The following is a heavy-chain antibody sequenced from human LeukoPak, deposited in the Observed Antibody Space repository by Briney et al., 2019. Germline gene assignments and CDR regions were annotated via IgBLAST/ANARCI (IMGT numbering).Heavy chain of an antibody. CDR1: GFSLSTSGMC. J-gene: IGHJ3*02. D-gene: IGHD6-13*01. V-gene: IGHV2-70*11. Sequence: SGPTLVNPTQTLTLTCTFSGFSLSTSGMCVSWIRQPPGKALEWLARIDWDDDKYYSTSLKTRLTISKDTSKNQVVLTMTNMDPVDTATYYCARIVYSSSWSSQRLYAFDIWGQGTMVTVSS. CDR2: IDWDDDK. CDR3: ARIVYSSSWSSQRLYAFDI.